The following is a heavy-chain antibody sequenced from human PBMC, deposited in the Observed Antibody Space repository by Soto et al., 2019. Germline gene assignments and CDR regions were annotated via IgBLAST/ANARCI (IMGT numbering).Heavy chain of an antibody. CDR1: GYTFTSYA. J-gene: IGHJ4*02. CDR3: ARSIVVVTALDY. Sequence: QVQLVQSGAEEKKPGASVNVSCKASGYTFTSYAMHWVRQAPGHRLEWMGWINAGNGNTKYSQKFQGRVTITRDTSASTAYMELSSLRSEDTAVYYCARSIVVVTALDYWGQGTLVTVSS. D-gene: IGHD2-21*02. CDR2: INAGNGNT. V-gene: IGHV1-3*05.